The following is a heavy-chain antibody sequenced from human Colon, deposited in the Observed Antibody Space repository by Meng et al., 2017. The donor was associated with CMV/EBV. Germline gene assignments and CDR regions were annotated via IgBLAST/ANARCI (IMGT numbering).Heavy chain of an antibody. J-gene: IGHJ6*02. CDR2: MIPILDIA. CDR3: ARHDQYYDYLSGWRGMDV. D-gene: IGHD3-3*01. V-gene: IGHV1-69*10. Sequence: SVKVSCKVSGGTYNIYAVSWVRQAPGQGLEWMGGMIPILDIAHYEQKFQARVTITADKSTATAYMELSSLTSEDTAVYYCARHDQYYDYLSGWRGMDVWGQGTPVTVSS. CDR1: GGTYNIYA.